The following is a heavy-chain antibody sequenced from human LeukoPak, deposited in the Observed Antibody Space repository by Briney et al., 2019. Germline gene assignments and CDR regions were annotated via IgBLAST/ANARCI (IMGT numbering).Heavy chain of an antibody. D-gene: IGHD3-3*01. CDR2: MNPNSGNT. CDR1: GYTFTSYD. CDR3: ARGRTRITIFGVAKGGWFDP. V-gene: IGHV1-8*03. Sequence: ASVKVSCKPSGYTFTSYDINWVRQATGQGLEWMGWMNPNSGNTGYAQKFQGRVTITRNTSISTAYMELSSLRSEDTAVYYYARGRTRITIFGVAKGGWFDPWGQGTLVTVSS. J-gene: IGHJ5*02.